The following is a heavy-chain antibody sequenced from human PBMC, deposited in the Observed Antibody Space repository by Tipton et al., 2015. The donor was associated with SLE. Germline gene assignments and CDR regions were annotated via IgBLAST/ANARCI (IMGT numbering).Heavy chain of an antibody. CDR2: ISSSSSYI. J-gene: IGHJ4*02. V-gene: IGHV3-21*01. CDR1: GFTFSSYS. D-gene: IGHD6-6*01. CDR3: ARGGYVNSSRVDY. Sequence: SLRLSCAASGFTFSSYSMNWVRQAPGKGLEWVSSISSSSSYIYYADSVKGRFTISRDNAKNSLYLQMNSLRAEDTAVYYCARGGYVNSSRVDYWGQGTLVNGSS.